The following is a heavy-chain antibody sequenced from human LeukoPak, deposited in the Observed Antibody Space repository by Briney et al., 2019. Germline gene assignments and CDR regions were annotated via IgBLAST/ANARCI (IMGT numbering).Heavy chain of an antibody. CDR1: GFTFSSYA. CDR3: AKLPGYSGSYFSGFDY. CDR2: ISGSGGST. Sequence: GGSLRLSCAASGFTFSSYAMSWGRQAPGNGLDWVSAISGSGGSTYYADSVKGRFTISRDNSKNTLYLQMNSLRAEDTAVYYCAKLPGYSGSYFSGFDYWGQGTLVTVSS. V-gene: IGHV3-23*01. J-gene: IGHJ4*02. D-gene: IGHD1-26*01.